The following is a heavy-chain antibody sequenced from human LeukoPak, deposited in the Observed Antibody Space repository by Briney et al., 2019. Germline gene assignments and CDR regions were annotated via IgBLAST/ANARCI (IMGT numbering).Heavy chain of an antibody. Sequence: PGGSLRLSCAASGFTFSDYYMNWIRQAPGKGLEWVSYISSSGSSIDYADSVKGRFTISRDNSKNTLCLQMNSLRAEDTAVYYCAKVPQWSSFRFFDYWGQGTLVTVSS. D-gene: IGHD6-13*01. CDR3: AKVPQWSSFRFFDY. CDR2: ISSSGSSI. V-gene: IGHV3-11*01. J-gene: IGHJ4*02. CDR1: GFTFSDYY.